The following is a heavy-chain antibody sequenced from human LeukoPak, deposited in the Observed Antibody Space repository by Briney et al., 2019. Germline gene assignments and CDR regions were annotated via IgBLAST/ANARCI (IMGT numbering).Heavy chain of an antibody. D-gene: IGHD3-9*01. Sequence: PSETLSLTCAVYGGSFSGYYWSWIRQPPGKGLEWIGEINHSGSTNYNPSLKSRVTISVDTSKNQFSLKLSSVTAADTAVYYCARANSNVLRYFDWLSFPAARNNWFDPWGQGTPVTVSS. CDR1: GGSFSGYY. J-gene: IGHJ5*02. CDR2: INHSGST. V-gene: IGHV4-34*01. CDR3: ARANSNVLRYFDWLSFPAARNNWFDP.